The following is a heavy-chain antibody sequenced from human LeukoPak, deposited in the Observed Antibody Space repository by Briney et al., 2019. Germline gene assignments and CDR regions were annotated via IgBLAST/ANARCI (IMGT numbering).Heavy chain of an antibody. V-gene: IGHV4-4*07. D-gene: IGHD4-17*01. CDR2: IYTSGST. CDR1: GGSISSYY. J-gene: IGHJ5*02. CDR3: ARDLGRTVRGGWFDP. Sequence: SEILSLTCTVSGGSISSYYWSWIRQPAGKGLEWIGRIYTSGSTNYNPSLKSRVTMSVDTSKNQFSLKLSFVTAADTAVYYCARDLGRTVRGGWFDPWGQGTLVTVSS.